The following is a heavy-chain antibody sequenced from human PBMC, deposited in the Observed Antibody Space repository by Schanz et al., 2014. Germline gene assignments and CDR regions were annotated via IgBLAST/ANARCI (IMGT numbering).Heavy chain of an antibody. J-gene: IGHJ6*02. D-gene: IGHD1-26*01. V-gene: IGHV3-74*02. CDR2: INSDGSST. Sequence: VQLLESGGGVVQPGRSLRLSCAASGFTFNSYDLSWVRQAPGKGLVWVSHINSDGSSTTYADSVKGRFTISRDNAKNTLYLQMNSLRAEDTAVYYCVKDLQRELLRDDHYYGMDVWGQGTTVTVSS. CDR1: GFTFNSYD. CDR3: VKDLQRELLRDDHYYGMDV.